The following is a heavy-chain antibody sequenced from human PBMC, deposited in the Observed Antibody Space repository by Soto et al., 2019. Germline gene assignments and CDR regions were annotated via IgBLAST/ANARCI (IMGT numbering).Heavy chain of an antibody. D-gene: IGHD4-17*01. J-gene: IGHJ4*02. Sequence: SGPTLVNPTQTLTLTCTFSGFSLSTSGVGVGWIRQPPGKALEWLALIYWDDDKRYSPSLKSRLTITKDTSKNQVVLPMTNMDPGDTATYYCARNNYGGNYGGQGTLVTVPS. V-gene: IGHV2-5*02. CDR3: ARNNYGGNY. CDR1: GFSLSTSGVG. CDR2: IYWDDDK.